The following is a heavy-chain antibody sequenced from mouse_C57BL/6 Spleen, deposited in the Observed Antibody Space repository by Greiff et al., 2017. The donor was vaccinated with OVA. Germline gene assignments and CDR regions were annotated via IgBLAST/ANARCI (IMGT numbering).Heavy chain of an antibody. J-gene: IGHJ1*03. CDR2: IDPSDSYT. CDR3: ARGAPRYFEV. Sequence: QVQLQQPGAELVRPGTSVKLSCKASGYTFTSYWMHWVKQRPGQGLEWIGVIDPSDSYTNYNQKFKGKATLTVDTSSSTAYMQLSSLTSEDSAVYYCARGAPRYFEVWGTGTTVTVSS. CDR1: GYTFTSYW. V-gene: IGHV1-59*01.